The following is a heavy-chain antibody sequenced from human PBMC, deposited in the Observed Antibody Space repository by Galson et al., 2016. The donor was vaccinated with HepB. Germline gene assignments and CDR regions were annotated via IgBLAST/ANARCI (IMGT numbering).Heavy chain of an antibody. V-gene: IGHV2-70*19. D-gene: IGHD7-27*01. CDR3: ARVNWGSGGRYFDY. CDR2: IDWDDDK. J-gene: IGHJ4*02. Sequence: PALVKPTQTLTLTCNFSGFSLSSSGMCVSWVRQPPGKALEWLALIDWDDDKNYNSSLKTRLTISRDTSKNQVVLTMTNMDPVDTATYYCARVNWGSGGRYFDYWGQGTLVTVSS. CDR1: GFSLSSSGMC.